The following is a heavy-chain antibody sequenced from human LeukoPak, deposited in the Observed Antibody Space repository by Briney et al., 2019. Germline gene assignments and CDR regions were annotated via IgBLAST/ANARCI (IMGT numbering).Heavy chain of an antibody. Sequence: ASVKVSCKASGYTFTGYYMHWVRQAPGQGLEWMGWINPNSGGTNYAQKFQGRVTMTRDTSISTAYMELSRLRSDDTAVYYCARERGSGDSYYYYYMDVWGKGTTVTVSS. V-gene: IGHV1-2*02. CDR1: GYTFTGYY. D-gene: IGHD3-10*01. CDR2: INPNSGGT. CDR3: ARERGSGDSYYYYYMDV. J-gene: IGHJ6*03.